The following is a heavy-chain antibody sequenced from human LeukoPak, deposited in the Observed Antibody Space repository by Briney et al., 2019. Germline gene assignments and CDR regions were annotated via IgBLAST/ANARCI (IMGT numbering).Heavy chain of an antibody. Sequence: PGGSLRLLCATSGLDFSSTLMASVRQAPGKGLQWVARIRSYFDDGATDYAAPVKGRFTISRDDSAKTLYLQMTSLRTEDTAIYYCTTEWTGVITPDGYFDNWGQGTLVTVSS. V-gene: IGHV3-15*01. CDR2: IRSYFDDGAT. D-gene: IGHD3/OR15-3a*01. J-gene: IGHJ4*02. CDR3: TTEWTGVITPDGYFDN. CDR1: GLDFSSTL.